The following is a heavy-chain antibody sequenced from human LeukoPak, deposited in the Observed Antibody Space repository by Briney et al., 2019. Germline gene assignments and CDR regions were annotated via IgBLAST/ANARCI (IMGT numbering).Heavy chain of an antibody. CDR1: GFTFSGYS. CDR2: IRSSGSPI. J-gene: IGHJ4*02. CDR3: VREPDALDY. V-gene: IGHV3-48*01. Sequence: GGSLRLSCAASGFTFSGYSMNWVRQAPGKGLEWVSYIRSSGSPIYYADSVKGRFTISRDNAKNSVYLQMNSLRAEDTAVYYCVREPDALDYWGQGTLVTVSS.